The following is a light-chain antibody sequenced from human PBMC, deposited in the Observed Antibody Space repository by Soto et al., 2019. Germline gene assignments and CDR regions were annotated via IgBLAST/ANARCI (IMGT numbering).Light chain of an antibody. CDR1: QSVSSY. Sequence: EIVFTQSPATLSLSPGERATLSCRASQSVSSYLAWYPQKPGQAPRLLIYDASNRATGIPARFSGSGSGTDFTLTTSRLEPEDFAVDYCQQYGSSGTFGQGTKVDI. J-gene: IGKJ1*01. V-gene: IGKV3-11*01. CDR2: DAS. CDR3: QQYGSSGT.